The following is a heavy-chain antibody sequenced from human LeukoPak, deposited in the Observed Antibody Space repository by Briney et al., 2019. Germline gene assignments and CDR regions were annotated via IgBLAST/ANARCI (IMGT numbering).Heavy chain of an antibody. CDR3: AGKAAAYYFVY. Sequence: GGSLRLSCAASGFSFSTYGMHWVRQAPGKGLEWVTFMQYDGSEEYYADSVKGRFTISRDNSKNTLYLQMDSLGGEDTAVYYCAGKAAAYYFVYWGQGTLVTVSS. CDR1: GFSFSTYG. V-gene: IGHV3-30*02. D-gene: IGHD2-2*01. J-gene: IGHJ4*02. CDR2: MQYDGSEE.